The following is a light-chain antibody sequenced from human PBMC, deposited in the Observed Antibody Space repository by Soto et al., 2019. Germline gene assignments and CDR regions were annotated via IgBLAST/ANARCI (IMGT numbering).Light chain of an antibody. CDR1: RSNFGSNY. Sequence: QSVLTQPPSASGTPGQRVTISCSGSRSNFGSNYVYWYQQLPGTAPKLLIYSDNQRPSGVPDRFSGSKSGTSASLAISGLRSEDEADYFCAAWDDRLRAWVFGGGTKLTVL. V-gene: IGLV1-47*02. CDR2: SDN. J-gene: IGLJ3*02. CDR3: AAWDDRLRAWV.